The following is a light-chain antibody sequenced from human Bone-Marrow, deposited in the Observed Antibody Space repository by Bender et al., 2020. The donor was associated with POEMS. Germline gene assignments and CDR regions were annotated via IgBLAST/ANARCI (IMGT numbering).Light chain of an antibody. J-gene: IGLJ3*02. CDR3: QVWDTSGDCWV. CDR1: DIGSKS. CDR2: DDT. V-gene: IGLV3-21*02. Sequence: SYVLTQAPSVSVAPGQTASITCGGNDIGSKSVHWYRQKPGQAPVLVVHDDTERPSGIPERFTGSNSGNMATLTISRVEAGDEADYYCQVWDTSGDCWVFGGGTKLTAL.